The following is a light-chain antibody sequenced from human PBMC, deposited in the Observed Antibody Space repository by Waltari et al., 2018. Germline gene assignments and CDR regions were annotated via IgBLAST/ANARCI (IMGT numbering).Light chain of an antibody. Sequence: EIVLTQSPATLSLSPGDRATLSCRASQSVSTFLAWYQQTPGPAPRLLIYDASNRATGTPARFSGSGSGTDFTLTISSLEPEDFAVYYCQHRSNLPPTFGPGTKVDFK. CDR1: QSVSTF. J-gene: IGKJ3*01. V-gene: IGKV3-11*01. CDR3: QHRSNLPPT. CDR2: DAS.